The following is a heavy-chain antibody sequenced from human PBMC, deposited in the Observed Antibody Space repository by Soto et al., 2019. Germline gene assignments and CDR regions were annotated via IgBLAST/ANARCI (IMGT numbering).Heavy chain of an antibody. Sequence: QVHLVQSGPEVKKPGSSVTVSCRASAGTFTNSIISWVRQARGQGLERLGAIMPVSGAAIYAQIFKGRITITAAESTSTGYMELSSLRSDDTAVYYCAREPWSHLSSFEHYNGMDVWGQGTPVTVSS. CDR2: IMPVSGAA. D-gene: IGHD2-8*01. CDR3: AREPWSHLSSFEHYNGMDV. J-gene: IGHJ6*02. V-gene: IGHV1-69*01. CDR1: AGTFTNSI.